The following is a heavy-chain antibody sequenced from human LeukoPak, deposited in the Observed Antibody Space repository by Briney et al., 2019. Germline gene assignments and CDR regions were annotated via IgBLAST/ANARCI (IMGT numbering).Heavy chain of an antibody. J-gene: IGHJ3*02. CDR2: IDYSAST. Sequence: PSETLSLTCAVSGGSISTYYWSWIRQPPGKGLEWIAYIDYSASTNYNPPPKSRVTISVHTSKTQFSLKLSSVTAADTALYCCARHSRREPLHAFDIWGQGTMVTVSS. V-gene: IGHV4-59*01. CDR1: GGSISTYY. CDR3: ARHSRREPLHAFDI. D-gene: IGHD1-26*01.